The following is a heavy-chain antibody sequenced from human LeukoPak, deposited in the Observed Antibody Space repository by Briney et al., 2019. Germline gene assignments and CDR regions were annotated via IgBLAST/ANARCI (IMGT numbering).Heavy chain of an antibody. D-gene: IGHD6-13*01. V-gene: IGHV4-34*01. J-gene: IGHJ5*02. CDR2: INHSGST. Sequence: PSETLSLTCAVYGGSFSGYYWSWIRQPPGKGLEWIGEINHSGSTNYNPSLKSRVTISVDTSKNQFSLKLSSVTAADTAVYYCARGRSIAAAQNWFDPWGQGTLVTASS. CDR3: ARGRSIAAAQNWFDP. CDR1: GGSFSGYY.